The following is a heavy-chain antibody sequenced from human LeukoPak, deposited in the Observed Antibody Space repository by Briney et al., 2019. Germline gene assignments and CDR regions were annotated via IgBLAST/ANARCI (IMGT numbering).Heavy chain of an antibody. CDR1: GFTFSSYG. D-gene: IGHD2-15*01. J-gene: IGHJ4*02. CDR2: ISYDGSNK. CDR3: AKDLWRYCSGGSCYYVDY. V-gene: IGHV3-30*18. Sequence: GGSLRLSCAASGFTFSSYGMHWVRQAPGKGLEWVAVISYDGSNKYYADSVKGRFTISRDNSKNTLYLQMNSLRAEDTAVYYCAKDLWRYCSGGSCYYVDYGGQGTLVTVSS.